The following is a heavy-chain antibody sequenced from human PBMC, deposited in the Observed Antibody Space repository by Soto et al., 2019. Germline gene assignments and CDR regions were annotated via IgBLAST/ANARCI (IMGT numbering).Heavy chain of an antibody. CDR3: ARHVSSSSSETYYPLFFDF. Sequence: SETLSLTCSVAGGYIRSGNYYWGWIRQPPGKGLEWIGSIYSGVTTYYNPSLESRVTISADTPNNQVSLKMSSVTAADTAVYYCARHVSSSSSETYYPLFFDFWGQGSLVTVSS. CDR1: GGYIRSGNYY. CDR2: IYSGVTT. D-gene: IGHD3-10*01. J-gene: IGHJ4*02. V-gene: IGHV4-39*01.